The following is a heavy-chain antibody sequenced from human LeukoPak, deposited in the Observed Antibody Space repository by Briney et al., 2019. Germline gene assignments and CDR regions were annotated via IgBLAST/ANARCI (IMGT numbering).Heavy chain of an antibody. V-gene: IGHV1-2*02. CDR2: INPSSGGT. D-gene: IGHD3-22*01. CDR1: GYTFTGYY. CDR3: ARVPRYYYDSSGSLDY. Sequence: ASVKVSCKASGYTFTGYYMHWVRQAPGQGLEWMGWINPSSGGTNYAQKFQGRVTMTRDTSISTAYMELSRLRSDDTAVYYCARVPRYYYDSSGSLDYWGQGTLVTVSS. J-gene: IGHJ4*02.